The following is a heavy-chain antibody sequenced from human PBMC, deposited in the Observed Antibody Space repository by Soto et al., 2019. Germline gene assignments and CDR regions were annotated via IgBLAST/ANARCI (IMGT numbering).Heavy chain of an antibody. CDR2: ISYDGSNK. CDR3: AKDGPYDTTLGAFDI. V-gene: IGHV3-30*18. D-gene: IGHD3-22*01. CDR1: GFTFSSYD. Sequence: QVQLVESGGGVVQPGRSLRLSCAASGFTFSSYDMHWVRQAPGKGLEWVAVISYDGSNKYYADSVKGRFTISRDNSKNTLYLQMNSLTAEDTAVYYCAKDGPYDTTLGAFDIWGQGTMVTVSS. J-gene: IGHJ3*02.